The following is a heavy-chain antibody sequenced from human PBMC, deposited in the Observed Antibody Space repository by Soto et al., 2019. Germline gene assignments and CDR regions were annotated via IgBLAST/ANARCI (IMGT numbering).Heavy chain of an antibody. CDR3: AKVLWKILRRALPHDY. CDR2: ISGSGDST. CDR1: GFSFYSYA. J-gene: IGHJ4*02. Sequence: GGSLSLSCAASGFSFYSYAMTWVRRAPGRGLEWVSTISGSGDSTWYADSVKGRFTVSRDNSKNTLYLQLNSLRAEDTAVYYCAKVLWKILRRALPHDYRGQGTLVPFS. V-gene: IGHV3-23*01. D-gene: IGHD3-3*01.